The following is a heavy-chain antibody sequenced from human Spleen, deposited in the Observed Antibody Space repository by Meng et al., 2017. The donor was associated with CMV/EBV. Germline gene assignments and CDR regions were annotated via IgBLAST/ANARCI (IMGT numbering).Heavy chain of an antibody. CDR3: VKGGGEKVTFDAMDV. D-gene: IGHD2-21*02. CDR1: GFTFDDFA. J-gene: IGHJ6*02. Sequence: GGSLRLSCAASGFTFDDFAMHWVRQRPGEGLEWVSGISGNSGFIGYADSVKGRFTISRDNARKSLSLEINPLRVEDTALYYCVKGGGEKVTFDAMDVWGQGTTVTVSS. CDR2: ISGNSGFI. V-gene: IGHV3-9*01.